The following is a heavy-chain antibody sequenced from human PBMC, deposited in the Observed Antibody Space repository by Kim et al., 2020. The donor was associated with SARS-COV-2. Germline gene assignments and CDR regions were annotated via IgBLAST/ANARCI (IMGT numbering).Heavy chain of an antibody. CDR2: IYYSGST. CDR1: GGSISSYY. J-gene: IGHJ3*02. CDR3: AEASGSGSYRAFDI. Sequence: SETLSLTCTVSGGSISSYYWSWIRQPPGKGLEWIGYIYYSGSTNYNPSLKSRVTISVDTSKNQFSLKLSSVTAADTAVYYCAEASGSGSYRAFDIWGQGTMVTVSS. D-gene: IGHD3-10*01. V-gene: IGHV4-59*13.